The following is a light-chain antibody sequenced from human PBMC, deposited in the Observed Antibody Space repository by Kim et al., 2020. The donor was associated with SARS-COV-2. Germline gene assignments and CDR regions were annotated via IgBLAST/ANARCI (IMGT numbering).Light chain of an antibody. V-gene: IGLV2-14*03. CDR1: SGDIGDYYY. Sequence: QSIAISCTGTSGDIGDYYYVSWYQQHPGKAPKLMIYDVSLRPSGISNRFSGSKSGNTASLTISGLQAEDEADYYCNSYSKTTTLRLFGGGTQLTVL. CDR2: DVS. J-gene: IGLJ3*02. CDR3: NSYSKTTTLRL.